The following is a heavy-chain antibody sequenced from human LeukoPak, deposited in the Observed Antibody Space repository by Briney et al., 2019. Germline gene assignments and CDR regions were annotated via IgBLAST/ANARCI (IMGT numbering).Heavy chain of an antibody. J-gene: IGHJ4*02. CDR1: GFTFSSYA. Sequence: AGGSLRLSCAASGFTFSSYAMSWVRQAPGKGLEWVSAISGSGGSTYYADSVKGRFTISRDNSKNTLYLQMNSLRAEDTAVYYCAKMVGQWLTLGGYYFDYWGQGTLVTVSS. V-gene: IGHV3-23*01. D-gene: IGHD6-19*01. CDR2: ISGSGGST. CDR3: AKMVGQWLTLGGYYFDY.